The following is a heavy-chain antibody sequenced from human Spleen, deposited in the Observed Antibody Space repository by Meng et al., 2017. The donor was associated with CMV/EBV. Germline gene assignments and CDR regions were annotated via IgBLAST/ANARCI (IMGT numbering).Heavy chain of an antibody. CDR2: IIPIFGTA. J-gene: IGHJ5*02. D-gene: IGHD5-12*01. CDR3: ARGYSGYDYRWFDP. CDR1: GGTFSSYD. V-gene: IGHV1-69*05. Sequence: KASGGTFSSYDISWVRQAPGQGLEWMGGIIPIFGTANYAQKFQGRVTITTDESTSTAYMELSSLRSEDTAVYYCARGYSGYDYRWFDPWGQGTLVTVSS.